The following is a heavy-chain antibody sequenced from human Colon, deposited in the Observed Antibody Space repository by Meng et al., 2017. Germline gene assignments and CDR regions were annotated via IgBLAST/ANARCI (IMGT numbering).Heavy chain of an antibody. Sequence: VVWLGSWGCVLRPVESLTRPCAAPALAFTDYWSNGVRPVPGNGLEWVARINGDGGNVAYAESVKGRFTISRDNSKSTLYLQMNDLRVDDTAVYYCASLSPPVTEKWIDPWGQGTLVTVSS. CDR1: ALAFTDYW. J-gene: IGHJ5*02. CDR2: INGDGGNV. D-gene: IGHD4-17*01. CDR3: ASLSPPVTEKWIDP. V-gene: IGHV3-74*01.